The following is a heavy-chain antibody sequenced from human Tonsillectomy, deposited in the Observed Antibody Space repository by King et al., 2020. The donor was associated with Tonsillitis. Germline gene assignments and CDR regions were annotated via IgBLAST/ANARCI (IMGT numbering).Heavy chain of an antibody. CDR3: ASTWGALDI. CDR1: GFTLSSYW. CDR2: RKQDGSQK. Sequence: VQLVESGGGLVQPGGSLRLSCAASGFTLSSYWMSWVRQAPGKGLEWVANRKQDGSQKYYVDSVKGRFTISRDNAKNSLYLQMNSLRAEDTAVYYCASTWGALDIWGQGTMVTVSS. J-gene: IGHJ3*02. D-gene: IGHD3-16*01. V-gene: IGHV3-7*03.